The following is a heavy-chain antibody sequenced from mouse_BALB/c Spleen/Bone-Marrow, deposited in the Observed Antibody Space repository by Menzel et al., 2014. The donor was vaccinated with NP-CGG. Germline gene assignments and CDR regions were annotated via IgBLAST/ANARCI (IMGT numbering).Heavy chain of an antibody. Sequence: QVQLKESGAELARPGASVKMSCKASGYTSTSYTIQWVKQRPGQGLEWIGYINPSSGYTGYNQKFKDKTTLTADKSSNTAYMQLTSLTSEDSAVYSCAREARTGAWFTYWGQGTLVTVSA. CDR2: INPSSGYT. V-gene: IGHV1-4*02. J-gene: IGHJ3*01. CDR3: AREARTGAWFTY. D-gene: IGHD4-1*01. CDR1: GYTSTSYT.